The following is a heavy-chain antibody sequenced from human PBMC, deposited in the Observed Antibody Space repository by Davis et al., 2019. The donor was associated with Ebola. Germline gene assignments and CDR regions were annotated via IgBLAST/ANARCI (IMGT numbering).Heavy chain of an antibody. CDR3: ARVGRAVEMDY. CDR2: INAYNGNT. CDR1: GYTFTNFG. V-gene: IGHV1-18*04. D-gene: IGHD5-24*01. J-gene: IGHJ4*02. Sequence: ASVKVSCKASGYTFTNFGFNWVRQAPGQGLEWMGWINAYNGNTHYAQKIQDRATMTTDSSTNTAYIELRSLRSDDTAVYYCARVGRAVEMDYWGQGTLLIVSS.